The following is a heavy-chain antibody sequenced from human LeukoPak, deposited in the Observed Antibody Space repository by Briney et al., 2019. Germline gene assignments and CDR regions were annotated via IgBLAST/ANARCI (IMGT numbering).Heavy chain of an antibody. Sequence: PSETLSLXCTVSGGSISSYYWSWIRQPPGKGLEWIGYIYYSGSTNYNPSLKSRVTISVDTSKNQFSLKLSSVTAADTAVYYCARVVAAAGTGWFDPWGQGTLVTVSS. J-gene: IGHJ5*02. V-gene: IGHV4-59*01. CDR2: IYYSGST. CDR3: ARVVAAAGTGWFDP. CDR1: GGSISSYY. D-gene: IGHD6-13*01.